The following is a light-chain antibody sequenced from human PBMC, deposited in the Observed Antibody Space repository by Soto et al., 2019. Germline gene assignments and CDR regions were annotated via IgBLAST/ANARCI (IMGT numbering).Light chain of an antibody. Sequence: DIVVTQSPATLSASPGERVTLSCRASQSVSSYLAWYQHKPGQAPRLLIHGASSRVTGIPDRFSGSGSGTDFTLTISSLEPEDFAVYYCQQYARSITFGQGTRLEIK. CDR3: QQYARSIT. V-gene: IGKV3-20*01. CDR2: GAS. J-gene: IGKJ5*01. CDR1: QSVSSY.